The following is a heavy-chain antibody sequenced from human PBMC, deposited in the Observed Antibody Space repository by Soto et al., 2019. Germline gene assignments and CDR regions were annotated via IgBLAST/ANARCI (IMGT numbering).Heavy chain of an antibody. CDR3: AKDYDEHSSSWPAH. V-gene: IGHV3-30*18. J-gene: IGHJ4*02. D-gene: IGHD6-13*01. Sequence: GGSLRLSCAASGFTFSSYGMHWVRQAPGKGLEWVAVISYDGSNKYYADSVKGRFTISRDNSKNTLYLQMNSLRAEDTAVYSCAKDYDEHSSSWPAHWGQGTLVTVSS. CDR1: GFTFSSYG. CDR2: ISYDGSNK.